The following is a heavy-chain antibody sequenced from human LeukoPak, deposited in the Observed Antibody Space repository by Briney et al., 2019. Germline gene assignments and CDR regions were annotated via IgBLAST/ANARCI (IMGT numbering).Heavy chain of an antibody. J-gene: IGHJ4*02. Sequence: GESLKISCKGSGYSFTSSWIGWVRQMPGKGLEWMGIIYPSDSDSRYSPSFLGQVTISADKSINTAYLQWSSLKASDTAMYYCARLSGRQWLFNYWGQGTLATVSS. V-gene: IGHV5-51*01. D-gene: IGHD6-19*01. CDR3: ARLSGRQWLFNY. CDR2: IYPSDSDS. CDR1: GYSFTSSW.